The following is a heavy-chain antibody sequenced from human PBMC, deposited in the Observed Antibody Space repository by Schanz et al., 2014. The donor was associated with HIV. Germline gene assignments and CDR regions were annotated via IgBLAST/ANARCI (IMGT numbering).Heavy chain of an antibody. J-gene: IGHJ4*02. CDR1: GFIFSSYG. D-gene: IGHD3-16*02. CDR2: MWNDESHK. V-gene: IGHV3-33*08. Sequence: QVQLVESGGGVVQPGRSQRLSCAASGFIFSSYGMHWVRQAPGKGLEWVAAMWNDESHKGYADSVKGRFTISRDKSKNTLYLQMNSLRAEDTAVYYCARGGKMVTFGGVVAPFDYWGQGSLVTVSS. CDR3: ARGGKMVTFGGVVAPFDY.